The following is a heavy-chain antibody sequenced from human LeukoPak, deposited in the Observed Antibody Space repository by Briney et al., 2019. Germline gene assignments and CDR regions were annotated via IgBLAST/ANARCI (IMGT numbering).Heavy chain of an antibody. V-gene: IGHV1-2*02. J-gene: IGHJ5*02. CDR1: GYTFTGYY. Sequence: ASVKVSCKASGYTFTGYYMHWVRQAPGQGLEWMGWINPNSGGTNYAQKFQGRVTMTRDTSISTAYMELSRLRSDDTAVYYCARDRLVLEWFKRAYWFDHWGQGTLVTVSS. D-gene: IGHD3-3*01. CDR2: INPNSGGT. CDR3: ARDRLVLEWFKRAYWFDH.